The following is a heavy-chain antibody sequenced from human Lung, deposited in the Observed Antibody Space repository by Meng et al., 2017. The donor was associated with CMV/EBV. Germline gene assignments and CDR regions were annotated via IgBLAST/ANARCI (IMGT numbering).Heavy chain of an antibody. D-gene: IGHD3-3*01. CDR2: ISMSSSDI. CDR3: ARIKYDFWGTNWFDP. V-gene: IGHV3-21*01. CDR1: GFTFSSYS. J-gene: IGHJ5*02. Sequence: GEXXKISCAASGFTFSSYSMNWVRQAPGKGLEWVSYISMSSSDIYYADSVKGRFTISRDNAKKSLYLQMNSLRAEDTAVYYCARIKYDFWGTNWFDPWGQGNXV.